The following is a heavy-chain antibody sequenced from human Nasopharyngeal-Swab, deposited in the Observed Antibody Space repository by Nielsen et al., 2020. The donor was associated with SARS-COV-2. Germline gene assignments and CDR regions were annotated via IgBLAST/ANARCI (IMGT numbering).Heavy chain of an antibody. Sequence: GESLKISCAASGFTFSSYAMSRVRQAPGKGLEWVSAISGSGGSTYYADSVKGRFTISRDNSKNTLYLQMNSLRAEDTAAYYCAKDLNSNFLNYMDVWGKGTTVSVSS. D-gene: IGHD4-11*01. CDR1: GFTFSSYA. CDR2: ISGSGGST. CDR3: AKDLNSNFLNYMDV. V-gene: IGHV3-23*01. J-gene: IGHJ6*03.